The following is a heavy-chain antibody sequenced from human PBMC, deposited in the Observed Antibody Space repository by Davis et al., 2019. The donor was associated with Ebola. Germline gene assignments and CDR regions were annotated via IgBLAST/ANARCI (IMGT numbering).Heavy chain of an antibody. J-gene: IGHJ4*02. CDR3: AREIFGGSYRDY. V-gene: IGHV4-34*01. D-gene: IGHD1-26*01. Sequence: SETLSLTCAVYGGSFSGYSWSWIRQPPGKGLEWIGEINHSGSTSYNPSLKSRVTISVDTSKNQFSLKLTSVTAADTAVYYCAREIFGGSYRDYWGQGTLVTVSS. CDR2: INHSGST. CDR1: GGSFSGYS.